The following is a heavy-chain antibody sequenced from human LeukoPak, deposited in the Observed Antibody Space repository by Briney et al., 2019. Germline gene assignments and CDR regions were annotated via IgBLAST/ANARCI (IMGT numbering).Heavy chain of an antibody. CDR3: ARIPTIYGSGSYYSDFDY. D-gene: IGHD3-10*01. Sequence: SETLSLTCTVSGGSISSSSYYWGWIRQPPGKGLEWIGSIYYSGSTYYNPSLKSRVTISVDTSKNQFSLKLSSVTAADTAVYYCARIPTIYGSGSYYSDFDYWGQGTLVTVSS. CDR2: IYYSGST. V-gene: IGHV4-39*07. CDR1: GGSISSSSYY. J-gene: IGHJ4*02.